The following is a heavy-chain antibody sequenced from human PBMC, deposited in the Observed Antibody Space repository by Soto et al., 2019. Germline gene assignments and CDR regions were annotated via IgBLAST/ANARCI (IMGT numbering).Heavy chain of an antibody. J-gene: IGHJ4*02. CDR3: ARDLYGDPDCFCDY. CDR1: GYIFTTYV. V-gene: IGHV1-3*05. CDR2: ISAGSGDT. Sequence: QVQLVQSGAEEKKSGASVKVSCKASGYIFTTYVIHWVRQAPGQRLEWMGWISAGSGDTRSSENFQGRVTITRDTSASTADMELSSLRSEDTAVYYCARDLYGDPDCFCDYWGQGTLVTVSS. D-gene: IGHD4-17*01.